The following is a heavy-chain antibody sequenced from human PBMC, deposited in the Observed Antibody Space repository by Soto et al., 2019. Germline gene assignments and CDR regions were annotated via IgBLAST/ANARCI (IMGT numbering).Heavy chain of an antibody. V-gene: IGHV3-48*03. CDR3: ARDTRPTGTDV. D-gene: IGHD1-1*01. Sequence: EVRLVESGGGLVQPGGSLRLSCAASGFTFSSYEMNWVRQAPGKGLEWVSYISSSSSYTNYADSVKGRFTISRDNAKNSLYLQMNSLRAEDTAVYYCARDTRPTGTDVWGQGTTVTVSS. CDR1: GFTFSSYE. CDR2: ISSSSSYT. J-gene: IGHJ6*02.